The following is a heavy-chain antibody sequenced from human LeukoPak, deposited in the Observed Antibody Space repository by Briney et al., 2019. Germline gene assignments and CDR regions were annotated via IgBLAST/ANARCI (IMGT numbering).Heavy chain of an antibody. V-gene: IGHV1-18*01. J-gene: IGHJ4*02. CDR3: ARSVVVVAATGYFDY. CDR2: ISAYNGNT. CDR1: GYTFTSYG. Sequence: ASVKVSCKASGYTFTSYGISWVRQAPGQGLEWMGWISAYNGNTNYAQKLQGRVTITADKSTSTAYMELSSLRSEDTAVYYCARSVVVVAATGYFDYWGQGTLVTVSS. D-gene: IGHD2-15*01.